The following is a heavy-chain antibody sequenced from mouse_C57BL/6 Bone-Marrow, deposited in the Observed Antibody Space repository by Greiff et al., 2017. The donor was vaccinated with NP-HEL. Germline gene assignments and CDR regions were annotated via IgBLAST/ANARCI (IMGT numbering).Heavy chain of an antibody. V-gene: IGHV10-3*01. CDR3: TGYYDYDYAMDY. CDR2: IRSKSSNYAT. CDR1: GFTFITYA. J-gene: IGHJ4*01. D-gene: IGHD2-4*01. Sequence: GGGLVQPKGSLKLSCAASGFTFITYAMHWVRQAPGKGLEWVARIRSKSSNYATYYADSVKDRFTLSRDDSQSMLYLQMNNLKTEDTAMYYCTGYYDYDYAMDYWGQGTSVTVSS.